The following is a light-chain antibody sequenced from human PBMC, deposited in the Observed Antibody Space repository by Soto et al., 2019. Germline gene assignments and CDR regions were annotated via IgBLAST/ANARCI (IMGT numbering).Light chain of an antibody. V-gene: IGLV6-57*04. J-gene: IGLJ3*02. Sequence: FMLTQPHSVSESPGKTVTISCTRSTGSIASNYVQWYQQRPGSAPTTVIYEDNQRPSGVPDRFSGSIDSSSNSASLTISGLKTEDEAVYYCQSYDSSNPWVFGGGTKVTVL. CDR2: EDN. CDR1: TGSIASNY. CDR3: QSYDSSNPWV.